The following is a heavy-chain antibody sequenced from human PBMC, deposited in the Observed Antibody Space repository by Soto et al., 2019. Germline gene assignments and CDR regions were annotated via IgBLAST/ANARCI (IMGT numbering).Heavy chain of an antibody. D-gene: IGHD2-15*01. CDR2: ISYDGSNK. J-gene: IGHJ3*02. Sequence: GGSLRHSCAASGFAYSSYGMLWVRQAPGKGQEWEAVISYDGSNKYYADSVKGRFTISRGNSKNTLYLQMNSLRAEDTAVYYCAKDRKDCSGGSCYSVDAFDIWGQGTMVTDSS. V-gene: IGHV3-30*18. CDR3: AKDRKDCSGGSCYSVDAFDI. CDR1: GFAYSSYG.